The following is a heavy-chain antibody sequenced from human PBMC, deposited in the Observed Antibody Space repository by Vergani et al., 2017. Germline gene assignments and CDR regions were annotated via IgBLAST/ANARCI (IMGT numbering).Heavy chain of an antibody. CDR1: VFTFSSFA. CDR2: ISGSGGST. V-gene: IGHV3-23*01. Sequence: EVQLLESGGGLVQPGVSLRLSCAASVFTFSSFAMSWFPQAPGKGLEWVSAISGSGGSTYYADSVKGRFTISRDNSKNTLYLQMNSLRAADTAVYYCAKGRIFVVPAAKQYFQHWGQGTLVTVSS. J-gene: IGHJ1*01. D-gene: IGHD2-2*01. CDR3: AKGRIFVVPAAKQYFQH.